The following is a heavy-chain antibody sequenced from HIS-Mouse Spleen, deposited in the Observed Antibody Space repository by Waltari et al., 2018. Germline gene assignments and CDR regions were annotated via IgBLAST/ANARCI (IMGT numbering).Heavy chain of an antibody. Sequence: QVQLQESGPGLVKPSQTLSITCTVSGGPISSGGYYWSWIRQHPGKGLEWIGYIYYSGSTYYNPSLKSRVTISVDTSKNQFSLKLSSVTAADTAVYYCAREKGYYGSGSYYYYYYGMDVWGQGTTVTVSS. V-gene: IGHV4-31*03. CDR2: IYYSGST. J-gene: IGHJ6*02. CDR3: AREKGYYGSGSYYYYYYGMDV. D-gene: IGHD3-10*01. CDR1: GGPISSGGYY.